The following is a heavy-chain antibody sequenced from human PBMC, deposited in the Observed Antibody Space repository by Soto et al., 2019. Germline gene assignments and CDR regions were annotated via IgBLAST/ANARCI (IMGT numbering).Heavy chain of an antibody. CDR3: AASIFYYGMDV. J-gene: IGHJ6*02. V-gene: IGHV5-51*01. Sequence: PGESLKISCSGSGYTFTNYWIGWVRQMPGKGPEWMGIIYPGDSDTKYNPSFQGQVTISADKSITTTYLQWSSLEASDNAIYYCAASIFYYGMDVWGQGTTVTVSS. CDR2: IYPGDSDT. CDR1: GYTFTNYW.